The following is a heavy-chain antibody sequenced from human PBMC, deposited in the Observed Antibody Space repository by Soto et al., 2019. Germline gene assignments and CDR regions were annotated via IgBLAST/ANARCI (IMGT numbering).Heavy chain of an antibody. CDR3: AKGRDSSSWYSADYYLDY. CDR2: ISGSGGST. J-gene: IGHJ4*02. CDR1: GFTFSSYA. Sequence: PGGSLRLSCAASGFTFSSYAMIWVRQAPGKGLEWVSAISGSGGSTYYADSVKGRFTISRDNSKNTLYLQMNSLRAEDTAVYYCAKGRDSSSWYSADYYLDYWGQGTLVTVSS. V-gene: IGHV3-23*01. D-gene: IGHD6-13*01.